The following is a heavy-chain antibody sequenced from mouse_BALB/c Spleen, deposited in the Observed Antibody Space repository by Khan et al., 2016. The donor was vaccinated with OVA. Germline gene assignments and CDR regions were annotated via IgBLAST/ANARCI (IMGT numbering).Heavy chain of an antibody. CDR2: INPTSGYT. J-gene: IGHJ2*01. CDR3: ARDRIDY. CDR1: GYTFTSYW. Sequence: VQLVETGAELAKPGASVKMSSKASGYTFTSYWMHWIKQRPGQGLEWIGYINPTSGYTDYNQKFKDKATLTADKSSSTAYMQLSSLTSDDSAVYYCARDRIDYWGQGTALTVSS. V-gene: IGHV1-7*01.